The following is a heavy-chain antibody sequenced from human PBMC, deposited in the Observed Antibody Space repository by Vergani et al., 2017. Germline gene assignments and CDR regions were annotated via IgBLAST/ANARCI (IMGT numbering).Heavy chain of an antibody. CDR3: AREPYYYDSSGT. J-gene: IGHJ4*02. D-gene: IGHD3-22*01. CDR1: GYTFTSYG. V-gene: IGHV1-2*02. Sequence: QVQLVQSGAEVKKPGASVKVSCKASGYTFTSYGISWVRQAPGQGLEWMGWINPDSGGTNYAQKFQGRVTMTRDTSISTAYMELSRLRSDDTAVYYCAREPYYYDSSGTWGQGTLVTVSS. CDR2: INPDSGGT.